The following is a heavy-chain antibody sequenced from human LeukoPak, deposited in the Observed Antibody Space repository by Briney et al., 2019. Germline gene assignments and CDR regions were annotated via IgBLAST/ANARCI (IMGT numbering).Heavy chain of an antibody. Sequence: PGGSLRLSCAASGFTFNTYGMHWVRQAPGKGLEWVAVISYDGSNKYYADSVKGRFTISRDNSKNTLYLQMNSLRTEDTAVYYCASGRSYFTVTISSIDYWGQGTLVTVSS. CDR3: ASGRSYFTVTISSIDY. J-gene: IGHJ4*02. D-gene: IGHD4-17*01. CDR1: GFTFNTYG. CDR2: ISYDGSNK. V-gene: IGHV3-30*03.